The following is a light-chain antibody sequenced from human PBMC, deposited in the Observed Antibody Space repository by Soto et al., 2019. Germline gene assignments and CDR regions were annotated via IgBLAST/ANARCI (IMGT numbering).Light chain of an antibody. CDR2: NAS. CDR3: QQRSSWPLT. Sequence: EIVLTQSPATLSLSPGERATLSCRASQSVRTYLAWYQQKFGQPPRLLIYNASNRATGIPARFSGSGSATDFTLTISSLEPEDFAVYYCQQRSSWPLTSGQGTRLEIK. CDR1: QSVRTY. J-gene: IGKJ5*01. V-gene: IGKV3-11*01.